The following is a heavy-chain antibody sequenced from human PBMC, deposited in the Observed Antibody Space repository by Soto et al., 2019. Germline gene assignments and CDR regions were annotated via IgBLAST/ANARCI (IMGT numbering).Heavy chain of an antibody. CDR1: GGPISNAAYS. V-gene: IGHV4-30-2*01. Sequence: SETLSLTCTVSGGPISNAAYSWSWIRQPPGKGLEWIGYIYPSGMPFYNPSLRSRVTISIGRSNDQFSLNLKSVTAADTAVYYCARERGGYGLFDSWGQGTLVTVSS. D-gene: IGHD5-18*01. CDR3: ARERGGYGLFDS. CDR2: IYPSGMP. J-gene: IGHJ4*02.